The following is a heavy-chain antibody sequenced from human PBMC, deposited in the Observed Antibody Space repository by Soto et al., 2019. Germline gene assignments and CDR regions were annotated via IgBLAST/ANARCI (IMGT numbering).Heavy chain of an antibody. D-gene: IGHD2-15*01. J-gene: IGHJ5*02. CDR1: GFTFSSYS. CDR2: ISSSSTYI. CDR3: AVIGVVAATHWFDP. V-gene: IGHV3-21*01. Sequence: PGGSLRLSCAASGFTFSSYSMNWCRQAPGKGLEWVSSISSSSTYIYYADSVKGRFTISRDNAKNSLYLQMNSLRAEDTALYYCAVIGVVAATHWFDPWGQGTLVTVSS.